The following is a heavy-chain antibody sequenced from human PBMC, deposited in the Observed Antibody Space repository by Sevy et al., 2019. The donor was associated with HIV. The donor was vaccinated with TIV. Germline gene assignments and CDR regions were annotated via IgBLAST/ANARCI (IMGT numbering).Heavy chain of an antibody. V-gene: IGHV1-46*01. J-gene: IGHJ6*02. CDR1: GYTFTSYY. CDR3: ARDLSTASNYYYYYGMDV. D-gene: IGHD5-18*01. Sequence: ASVKVSCKASGYTFTSYYMHWVRQAPGQGLECMRIINSSGGSTSYAQKFQGRVTMTRDTSASTVYMQLSSLRSEDTAVYYCARDLSTASNYYYYYGMDVWGQGTTVTVSS. CDR2: INSSGGST.